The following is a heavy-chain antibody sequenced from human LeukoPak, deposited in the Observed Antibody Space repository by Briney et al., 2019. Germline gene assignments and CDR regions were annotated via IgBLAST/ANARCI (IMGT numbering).Heavy chain of an antibody. CDR1: GFTVSSNY. J-gene: IGHJ3*02. CDR3: AKGLYSYGNDAFDI. Sequence: PGGSLRLSCAASGFTVSSNYMSWVRQAPGKGLEWVSVIYSGGSTYYADSVKGRFTISRDNSKNTLYLQMNSLRAEDTAVYYCAKGLYSYGNDAFDIWGQGTMVTVSS. D-gene: IGHD5-18*01. V-gene: IGHV3-53*01. CDR2: IYSGGST.